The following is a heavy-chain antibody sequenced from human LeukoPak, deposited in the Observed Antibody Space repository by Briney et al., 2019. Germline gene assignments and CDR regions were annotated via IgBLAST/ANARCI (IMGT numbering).Heavy chain of an antibody. CDR1: GFTFSSYG. V-gene: IGHV3-30*02. Sequence: PGGSLRLSCAASGFTFSSYGMHWVRQAPGKGLEWVAFIRYDGSNKYYADSVKGRFTISRDNSKNTLYLQMNSLRAEDTAVYYCARIRMNQIDYYDSSGPDYWGQGTLVTVSS. D-gene: IGHD3-22*01. CDR3: ARIRMNQIDYYDSSGPDY. J-gene: IGHJ4*02. CDR2: IRYDGSNK.